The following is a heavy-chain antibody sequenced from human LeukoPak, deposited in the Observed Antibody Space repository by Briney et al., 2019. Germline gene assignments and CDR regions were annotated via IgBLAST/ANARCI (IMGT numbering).Heavy chain of an antibody. CDR2: IYYSGST. CDR3: ARVPSEYSYGPFFDY. Sequence: SETLSLTCTVSGGSISSYYWSWIRQPPGKGLEWIGYIYYSGSTNYNPSLKSRVTISVDTSKNQFSLKLTSVTAADTAAYYCARVPSEYSYGPFFDYWGQGTLVTVSS. D-gene: IGHD5-18*01. CDR1: GGSISSYY. J-gene: IGHJ4*02. V-gene: IGHV4-59*01.